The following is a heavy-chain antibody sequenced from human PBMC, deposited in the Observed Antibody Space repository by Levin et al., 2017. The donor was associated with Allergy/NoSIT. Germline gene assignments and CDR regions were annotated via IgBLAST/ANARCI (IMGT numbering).Heavy chain of an antibody. Sequence: LSLTCAASGFTFRTYNMNWVRQAPGKGLEWISFIGSSGSSVYYADSVRGRFTISRDNAKDSLYLQMDSLRAEDTAVYYCAVEGGSGSFCVYWGQGTLVTVSS. CDR3: AVEGGSGSFCVY. J-gene: IGHJ4*02. CDR1: GFTFRTYN. CDR2: IGSSGSSV. D-gene: IGHD3-10*01. V-gene: IGHV3-48*01.